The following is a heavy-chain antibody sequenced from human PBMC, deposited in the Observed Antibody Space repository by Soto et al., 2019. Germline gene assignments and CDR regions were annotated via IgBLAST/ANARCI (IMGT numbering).Heavy chain of an antibody. CDR3: ARGLAPTIFGTVPTPNWFDP. CDR2: ISYSGST. CDR1: GGSISSYY. J-gene: IGHJ5*02. Sequence: PSETLSLTCTVSGGSISSYYWIWIRQPPGKGLEWIGYISYSGSTNYNPSLRGRLTISLDTSNNQFSLRLSSVTSADTAVYYCARGLAPTIFGTVPTPNWFDPWGQGTRVTGS. D-gene: IGHD3-3*01. V-gene: IGHV4-59*12.